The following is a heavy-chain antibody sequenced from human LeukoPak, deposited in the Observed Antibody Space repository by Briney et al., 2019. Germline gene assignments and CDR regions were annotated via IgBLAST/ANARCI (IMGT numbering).Heavy chain of an antibody. CDR2: INHSGST. CDR3: ARTYYYGSGSYYDSRDGFDI. V-gene: IGHV4-34*01. CDR1: GGSFSGYY. J-gene: IGHJ3*02. D-gene: IGHD3-10*01. Sequence: PSETLSLTCAVYGGSFSGYYWSWIRQPPGKGLEWIGEINHSGSTNYNPSLKSRVTISVDTSKNQFSLKLNSVTAADTAVYYCARTYYYGSGSYYDSRDGFDIWGQGTMVTVSS.